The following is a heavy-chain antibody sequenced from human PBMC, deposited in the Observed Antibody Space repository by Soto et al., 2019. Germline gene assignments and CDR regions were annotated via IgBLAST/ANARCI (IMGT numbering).Heavy chain of an antibody. CDR1: GWSFSVYY. Sequence: PSETLSLTCAVYGWSFSVYYWSWIRQPPGKGLEWIGEINHSGSTNYNPSLKSRVTISVDTSKNQFSLKLSSVTAADTAVYYCARGVSLVRGVITRYYYYYMDVWGKGTTVTAP. CDR3: ARGVSLVRGVITRYYYYYMDV. V-gene: IGHV4-34*01. J-gene: IGHJ6*03. D-gene: IGHD3-10*01. CDR2: INHSGST.